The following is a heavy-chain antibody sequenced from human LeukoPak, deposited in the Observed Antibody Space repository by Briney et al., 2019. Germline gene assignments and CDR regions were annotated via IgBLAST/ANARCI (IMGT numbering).Heavy chain of an antibody. D-gene: IGHD1-14*01. V-gene: IGHV3-53*01. CDR2: IYSGGST. J-gene: IGHJ6*02. Sequence: QPGGSLRLSCAASGFTFSSNYMSWVRQAPGKGLEWVSVIYSGGSTYYADSVKGRFTISRDNSKNTLYLQMNSLRAEDTAVYYCARAEPYYGMDVWGQGTTVTVSS. CDR3: ARAEPYYGMDV. CDR1: GFTFSSNY.